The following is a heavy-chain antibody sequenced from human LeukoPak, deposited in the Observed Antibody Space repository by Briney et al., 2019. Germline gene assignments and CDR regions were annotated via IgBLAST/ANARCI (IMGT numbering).Heavy chain of an antibody. CDR2: IYYSGST. D-gene: IGHD4-23*01. Sequence: PSETLSLTCTVSGGSISSSNYYWGWIRQPPGKGLEWIGSIYYSGSTYYSPSLKSRVTISVDTSKNQFSLKLSSVTAADTAVYYCARSVVTPFPYYYYYMDVWGKGTTVTISS. J-gene: IGHJ6*03. CDR1: GGSISSSNYY. V-gene: IGHV4-39*07. CDR3: ARSVVTPFPYYYYYMDV.